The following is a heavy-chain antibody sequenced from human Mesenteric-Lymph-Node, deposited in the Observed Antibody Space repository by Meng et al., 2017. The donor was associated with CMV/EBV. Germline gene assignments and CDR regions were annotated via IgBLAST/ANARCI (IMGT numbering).Heavy chain of an antibody. V-gene: IGHV4-59*13. CDR3: ARVHFWGFYLWFDP. CDR2: IFYSGST. CDR1: GGSISSSY. J-gene: IGHJ5*02. Sequence: GSLRLSCTVSGGSISSSYWSWIRQPPGKGLEWIGYIFYSGSTYNPSLKSRFTMSLGTSRNQFSLTLNSVTAADTAVYYCARVHFWGFYLWFDPWGQGTLVTVSS. D-gene: IGHD3-3*02.